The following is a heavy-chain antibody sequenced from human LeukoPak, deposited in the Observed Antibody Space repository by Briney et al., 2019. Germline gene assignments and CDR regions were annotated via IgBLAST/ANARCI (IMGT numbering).Heavy chain of an antibody. CDR1: GGSFSAYY. Sequence: SETLSLTCAVHGGSFSAYYWSWIRQPPGKGLEWIGEINHSGSTNYNPSLKSRVTISVDTSKNQFSLKLSSVTAADTAVYYCARDNKRRGFDYWGQGTLVTVSS. CDR3: ARDNKRRGFDY. D-gene: IGHD2/OR15-2a*01. J-gene: IGHJ4*02. CDR2: INHSGST. V-gene: IGHV4-34*01.